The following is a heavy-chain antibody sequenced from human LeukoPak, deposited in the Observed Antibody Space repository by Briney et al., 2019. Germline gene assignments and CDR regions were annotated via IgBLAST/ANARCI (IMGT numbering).Heavy chain of an antibody. CDR1: GSTFSIAW. Sequence: GRSLSLSCAASGSTFSIAWMNWVRQTPGKGLEWVGHIKSKIDGGTTDYAEPVKSRFTISRDDSKNTVYLQMNSLKTEDTAVYYCTTGYGSTWYGWGQGTLVTVSS. V-gene: IGHV3-15*01. J-gene: IGHJ4*02. CDR3: TTGYGSTWYG. CDR2: IKSKIDGGTT. D-gene: IGHD6-13*01.